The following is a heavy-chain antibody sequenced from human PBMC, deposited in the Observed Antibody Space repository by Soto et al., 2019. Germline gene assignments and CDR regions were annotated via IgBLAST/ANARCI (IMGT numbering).Heavy chain of an antibody. J-gene: IGHJ4*02. CDR3: VIRRGDLSFDY. V-gene: IGHV4-34*01. D-gene: IGHD2-21*02. Sequence: SETLSLTCAVYGGSFSGYYWSWIRQPPGKGLEWIGEINHSGSTNYNPSLKSRVTISVDTSKNQFSLKLSSVTAADTAVYYCVIRRGDLSFDYWSQGTLVTVSS. CDR2: INHSGST. CDR1: GGSFSGYY.